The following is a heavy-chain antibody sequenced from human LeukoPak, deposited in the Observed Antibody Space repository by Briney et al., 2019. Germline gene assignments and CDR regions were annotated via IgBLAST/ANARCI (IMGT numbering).Heavy chain of an antibody. V-gene: IGHV3-48*03. J-gene: IGHJ4*02. CDR3: ARVSPNTVTTLQYFGY. Sequence: PGGSLRLSCAASGFTFSSYEMNWVRQAPGKGLEWVSYISSSGSTIYYADSVKGRFTISRDNAKNSLYLQMNSLRAENTAVYYCARVSPNTVTTLQYFGYWGQGTLVTVSS. CDR1: GFTFSSYE. D-gene: IGHD4-17*01. CDR2: ISSSGSTI.